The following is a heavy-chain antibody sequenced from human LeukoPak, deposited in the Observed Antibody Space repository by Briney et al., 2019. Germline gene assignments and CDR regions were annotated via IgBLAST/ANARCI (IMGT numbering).Heavy chain of an antibody. CDR1: GGSISSGGYS. Sequence: SQTLSLACAVSGGSISSGGYSWSWIRQPPGKGLEWIGYIYHNGNTYYSPSLKSRVTISVDRSKNQLSLKLSSVTAADTAMYYCASGGYSYGFDYWGQGTLVTVSS. V-gene: IGHV4-30-2*01. CDR3: ASGGYSYGFDY. J-gene: IGHJ4*02. CDR2: IYHNGNT. D-gene: IGHD5-18*01.